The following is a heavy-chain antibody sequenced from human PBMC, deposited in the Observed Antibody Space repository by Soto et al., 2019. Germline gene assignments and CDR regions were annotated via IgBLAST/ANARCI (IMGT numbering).Heavy chain of an antibody. D-gene: IGHD4-17*01. CDR2: LSGGGANT. CDR3: ARWSGYADA. J-gene: IGHJ4*02. Sequence: LRLSCAASGFSFSTYSMAWVRQAAGKGPQWVSGLSGGGANTFYIDSVRGRFTISVDNSKNTVYLQMDSLRADDTAVYYCARWSGYADAWGQGALVTVSS. CDR1: GFSFSTYS. V-gene: IGHV3-23*01.